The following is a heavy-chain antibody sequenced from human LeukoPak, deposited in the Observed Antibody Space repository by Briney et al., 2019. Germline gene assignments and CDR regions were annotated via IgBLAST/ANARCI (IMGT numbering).Heavy chain of an antibody. J-gene: IGHJ4*02. Sequence: GESLRLSCAASGFTFSSYSMNWVRQAPGKGLEWVSSISSSSSYIYYADSVKGRFTISRDNSKNTLYLQMNSLRAEDTAVYYCARGPPATVDYWGQGTLVTVSS. CDR2: ISSSSSYI. CDR1: GFTFSSYS. V-gene: IGHV3-21*01. CDR3: ARGPPATVDY.